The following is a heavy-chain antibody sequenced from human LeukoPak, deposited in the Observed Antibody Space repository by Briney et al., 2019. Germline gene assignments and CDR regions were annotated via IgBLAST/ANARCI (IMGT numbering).Heavy chain of an antibody. Sequence: ASVKVSCKASGYTFTSYYMHWVRQAPGQGLEWMGIINPSGGSTSYAQKFQGRVTMTRDMSTSTVYMELSSLRSDDTAVYYCARVGGVGFDYWGQGTLVTVSS. CDR1: GYTFTSYY. CDR2: INPSGGST. V-gene: IGHV1-46*01. D-gene: IGHD3-3*01. CDR3: ARVGGVGFDY. J-gene: IGHJ4*02.